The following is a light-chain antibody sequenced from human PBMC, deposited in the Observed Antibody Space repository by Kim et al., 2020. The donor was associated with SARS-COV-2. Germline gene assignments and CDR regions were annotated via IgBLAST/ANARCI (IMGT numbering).Light chain of an antibody. CDR2: TAS. J-gene: IGKJ1*01. V-gene: IGKV1D-16*01. CDR1: QGISTW. CDR3: QQYNSYPWT. Sequence: DIQMTQSPSSLSASVGDRVNITCRASQGISTWLAWYQQKPGKGPKSLIFTASSLQSGVPSRFSGSASGTEFTLTISSLQPEDFAAYYCQQYNSYPWTFGQGTKVDIK.